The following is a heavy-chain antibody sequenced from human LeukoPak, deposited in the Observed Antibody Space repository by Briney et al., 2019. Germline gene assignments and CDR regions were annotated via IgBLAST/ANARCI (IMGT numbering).Heavy chain of an antibody. CDR3: AGWLAAVGTPRRDGSEYFQH. J-gene: IGHJ1*01. CDR1: GYSISSGYY. D-gene: IGHD6-13*01. CDR2: IYHSGST. Sequence: SETLSLTCTVSGYSISSGYYWGWIRQPPGKGLEWIGSIYHSGSTYYNPSLKSRVTISVDTSKNQFSLKLSSVTAADTAVYYCAGWLAAVGTPRRDGSEYFQHWGEGTLVTVST. V-gene: IGHV4-38-2*02.